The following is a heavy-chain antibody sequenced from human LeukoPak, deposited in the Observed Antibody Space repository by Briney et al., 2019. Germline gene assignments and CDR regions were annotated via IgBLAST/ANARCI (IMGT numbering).Heavy chain of an antibody. D-gene: IGHD6-19*01. CDR3: ARDPRPSSGWRPFDY. J-gene: IGHJ4*02. CDR1: GFTFSSYW. V-gene: IGHV3-7*01. Sequence: PGGSLRLSCAASGFTFSSYWMSWVRQAPGKGLEWVANIKQDGSEKYYVDSVKGRFTISRDIAKNSLYLQMNSLRAEDTAVYYCARDPRPSSGWRPFDYWGQGTLVTISS. CDR2: IKQDGSEK.